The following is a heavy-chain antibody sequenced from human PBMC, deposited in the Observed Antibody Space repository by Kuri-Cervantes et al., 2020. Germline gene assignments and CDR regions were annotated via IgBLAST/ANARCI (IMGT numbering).Heavy chain of an antibody. CDR2: MDHSGST. CDR1: GGYISSNNW. D-gene: IGHD2-2*01. V-gene: IGHV4-4*02. CDR3: ANAVPFGY. Sequence: SETLSLTCAVSGGYISSNNWWCWVRQPTAKGLEWIGHMDHSGSTNYNPSLESRVTISVDKSKNQFSLKLRSVTAADTAVYYRANAVPFGYWGQGTPVTVSS. J-gene: IGHJ4*02.